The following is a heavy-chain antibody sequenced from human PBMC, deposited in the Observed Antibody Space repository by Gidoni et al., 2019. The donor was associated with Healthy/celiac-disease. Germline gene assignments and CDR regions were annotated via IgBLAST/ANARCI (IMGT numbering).Heavy chain of an antibody. D-gene: IGHD2-21*02. CDR1: GFTLSSYE. CDR3: ARDQLRLNYGMDV. Sequence: EVQLVESGGGVVQPGGSLRLSCEAAGFTLSSYEMNWVRQAPGKGLAWVSYISSSGSTIYYADSVKCRFTISRDNAMNSLYLQMNSLRAEDTAVYYCARDQLRLNYGMDVWGQGTTVTVSS. J-gene: IGHJ6*02. CDR2: ISSSGSTI. V-gene: IGHV3-48*03.